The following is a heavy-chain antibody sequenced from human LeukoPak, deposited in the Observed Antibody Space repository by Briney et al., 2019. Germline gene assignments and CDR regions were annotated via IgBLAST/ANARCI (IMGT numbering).Heavy chain of an antibody. V-gene: IGHV3-30*02. CDR3: AKRGSKTVPAALGTDY. D-gene: IGHD2-2*01. J-gene: IGHJ4*02. CDR2: IRYDGSKQ. CDR1: GLTFSNYG. Sequence: GGSLRLSCAASGLTFSNYGMHWVRQAPGKGLEWVAFIRYDGSKQYYADSVKGRFTISRDNSKNMLYLQMNSLRPEDTAVYYCAKRGSKTVPAALGTDYWGQGTLVTVSS.